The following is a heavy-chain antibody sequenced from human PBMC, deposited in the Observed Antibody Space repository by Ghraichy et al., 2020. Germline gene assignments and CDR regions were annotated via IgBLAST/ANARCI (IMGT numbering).Heavy chain of an antibody. CDR1: GGSISSGGYS. D-gene: IGHD3-16*01. CDR2: IYHSGST. J-gene: IGHJ2*01. CDR3: ARDFRGGASNWYFDP. V-gene: IGHV4-30-2*01. Sequence: SETLSLTCAVSGGSISSGGYSWSWIRQPPGKGLEWIGYIYHSGSTYYNPSLKSRVTISVDRSKNQFSLKLSSVTAADTAVYYCARDFRGGASNWYFDPWGRGTLVTVSS.